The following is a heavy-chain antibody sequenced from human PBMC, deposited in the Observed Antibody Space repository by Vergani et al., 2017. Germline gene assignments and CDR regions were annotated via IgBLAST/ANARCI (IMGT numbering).Heavy chain of an antibody. J-gene: IGHJ6*03. CDR1: GFTFGDYA. D-gene: IGHD3-10*01. Sequence: VQLVESGGGLVQPGRSLRLSCTASGFTFGDYAMSWFRQAPGKGLEWIGEINHSGSTNYNPSLKSRVTISVDTSKNQFSLKLSSVTAADTAVYYCVVKRGVDRYYYYYMDVWGKGP. V-gene: IGHV4-34*08. CDR3: VVKRGVDRYYYYYMDV. CDR2: INHSGST.